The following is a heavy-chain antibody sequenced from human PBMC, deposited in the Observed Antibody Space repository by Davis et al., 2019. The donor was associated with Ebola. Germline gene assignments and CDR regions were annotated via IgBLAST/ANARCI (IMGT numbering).Heavy chain of an antibody. Sequence: GESLKISCAASGFTFSSYGMSWVRQAPGKGLEWVANINQDDSDKYYVDSVKGRFTISRDNAKNSLCLQMNSLRAEDTAVYYCARVLSGTSYNFMDVWGKGTTVTVSS. V-gene: IGHV3-7*03. CDR1: GFTFSSYG. CDR3: ARVLSGTSYNFMDV. CDR2: INQDDSDK. J-gene: IGHJ6*03. D-gene: IGHD2-2*01.